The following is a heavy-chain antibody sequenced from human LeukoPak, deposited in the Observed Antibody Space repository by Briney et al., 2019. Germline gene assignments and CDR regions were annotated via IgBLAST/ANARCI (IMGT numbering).Heavy chain of an antibody. J-gene: IGHJ4*02. Sequence: ASVKVPCKASGYTFTSYGISWVRQAPGQGLEWMGWISAYNGNTNYAQKLRGRVTMTTDTSTSTAYMELRSLRSDDTAVYYCARDVPVVPTAMHLDYWGQGTLVTVSS. CDR2: ISAYNGNT. V-gene: IGHV1-18*01. CDR1: GYTFTSYG. D-gene: IGHD2-2*01. CDR3: ARDVPVVPTAMHLDY.